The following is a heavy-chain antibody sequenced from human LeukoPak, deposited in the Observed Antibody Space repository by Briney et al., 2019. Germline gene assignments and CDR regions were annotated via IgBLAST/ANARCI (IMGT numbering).Heavy chain of an antibody. D-gene: IGHD2-8*02. CDR2: INPNSGGT. CDR1: GYTFAGYY. Sequence: ASVKVSCKASGYTFAGYYMHWVRQAPGQGLEWMGWINPNSGGTNYAQKFQGRVTMTRDTSISTAYMEVSSLNSDDTAVYYCARDPRDTGGSYDSWGQGTLLTVSS. CDR3: ARDPRDTGGSYDS. J-gene: IGHJ5*01. V-gene: IGHV1-2*02.